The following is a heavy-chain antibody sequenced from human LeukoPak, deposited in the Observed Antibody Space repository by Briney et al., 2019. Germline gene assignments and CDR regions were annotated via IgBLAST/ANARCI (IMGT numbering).Heavy chain of an antibody. CDR2: IYYSGST. CDR1: GGSISSYY. Sequence: PSETLSLTCTVSGGSISSYYWSWIRQPPGKGLEWIGYIYYSGSTNYNPSLKSRVTISVDTSKNQFSLKLSSVTAADTAVYYCARDPAADDAFFIWGQRTMVTVSS. D-gene: IGHD6-13*01. CDR3: ARDPAADDAFFI. V-gene: IGHV4-59*01. J-gene: IGHJ3*02.